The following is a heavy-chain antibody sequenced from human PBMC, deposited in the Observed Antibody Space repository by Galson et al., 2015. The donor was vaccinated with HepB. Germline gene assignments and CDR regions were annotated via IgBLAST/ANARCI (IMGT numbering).Heavy chain of an antibody. Sequence: SLRLSCPASGFTVSSHYMSWVRKAPGKGLEWVSVIYSGGSTYYADSVKGRFTISRDNSKNTLYLQMNSLRAEDTAMYYCARDNYSSGWYKGWVWYYWGQGTLVTVSS. J-gene: IGHJ4*02. CDR3: ARDNYSSGWYKGWVWYY. CDR1: GFTVSSHY. CDR2: IYSGGST. V-gene: IGHV3-66*02. D-gene: IGHD6-19*01.